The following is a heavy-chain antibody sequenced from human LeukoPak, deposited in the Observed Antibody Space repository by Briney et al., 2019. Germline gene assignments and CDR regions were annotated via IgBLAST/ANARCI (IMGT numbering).Heavy chain of an antibody. CDR3: ARVRCYDILTGYYGDGYFDY. CDR2: TNHSGST. Sequence: SETLSLTCAVYGGSFSGYYWSWIRQPPGKGLEWIGETNHSGSTNYNPSLKSRVTISVDTSKNQFSLKLSSVTAADTAVYYCARVRCYDILTGYYGDGYFDYWGQGTLVTVSS. V-gene: IGHV4-34*01. D-gene: IGHD3-9*01. CDR1: GGSFSGYY. J-gene: IGHJ4*02.